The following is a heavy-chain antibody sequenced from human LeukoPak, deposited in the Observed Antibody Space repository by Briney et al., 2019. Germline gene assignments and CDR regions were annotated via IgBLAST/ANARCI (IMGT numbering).Heavy chain of an antibody. V-gene: IGHV1-69*01. J-gene: IGHJ3*02. CDR3: ARDLGNYYDSSGYYYSVAFDI. CDR2: IIPIFGTA. CDR1: GGTFSSYA. Sequence: SVKVSCKASGGTFSSYAISWVRQAPGQGLEWMGGIIPIFGTANYAQKFQGRVTITADESTSTAYMELSSLRSEDTAVYYCARDLGNYYDSSGYYYSVAFDIWGQGTMVAVSS. D-gene: IGHD3-22*01.